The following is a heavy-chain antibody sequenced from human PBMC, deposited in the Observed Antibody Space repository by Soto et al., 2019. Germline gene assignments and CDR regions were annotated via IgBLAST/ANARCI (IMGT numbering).Heavy chain of an antibody. J-gene: IGHJ5*02. Sequence: SETLSLTCTVSGGSISSYYWSWIRQPAGKGLEWIGRIYTSGSTNYNPSLKSRVTMSVDTSKNQFSLKLSSVTAADTAVYYCARVGYGSGSYYNWFDPWGQGTLVTVSS. CDR3: ARVGYGSGSYYNWFDP. CDR2: IYTSGST. CDR1: GGSISSYY. V-gene: IGHV4-4*07. D-gene: IGHD3-10*01.